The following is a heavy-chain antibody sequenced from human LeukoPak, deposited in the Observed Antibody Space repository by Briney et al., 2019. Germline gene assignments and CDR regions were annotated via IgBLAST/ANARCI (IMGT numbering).Heavy chain of an antibody. Sequence: SETLSLTCTVSGGSISSGSFFWGWIRQPPGKGLEWIGTIYYSGSTYYNESLRSRVTISVDTSKNQFSLKLSSVTAADTAVYYCARRASSGWGGGYYFDYWGQGTLVTVSS. J-gene: IGHJ4*02. V-gene: IGHV4-39*01. CDR2: IYYSGST. CDR3: ARRASSGWGGGYYFDY. CDR1: GGSISSGSFF. D-gene: IGHD6-19*01.